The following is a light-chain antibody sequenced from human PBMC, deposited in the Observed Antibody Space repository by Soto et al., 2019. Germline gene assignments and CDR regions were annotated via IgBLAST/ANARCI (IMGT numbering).Light chain of an antibody. Sequence: QSVLTQPASVFGSPGQSITISCTGTSSDVGGYNFVSWYQQLPGKAPKLMIYEVTSRPSGVSNRFSGSKSGNTASLTISGLQPEDEAEYYCSSYTTSSTVVFGNGTKVTVL. J-gene: IGLJ1*01. CDR1: SSDVGGYNF. V-gene: IGLV2-14*03. CDR3: SSYTTSSTVV. CDR2: EVT.